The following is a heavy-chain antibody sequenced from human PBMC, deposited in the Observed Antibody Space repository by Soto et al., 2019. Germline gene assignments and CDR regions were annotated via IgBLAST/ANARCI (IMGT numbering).Heavy chain of an antibody. CDR2: IYSGGST. Sequence: EVQLVESGGGLVQPGGSLRLSCAASGFTVSNNYMSWVRQAPGKGLEWVSVIYSGGSTYYADSVKDRFTISRDNSKNTLYLQMNSLRAEDTAVYYCARDSVTLFAFDVWGQGTMVTVSS. J-gene: IGHJ3*01. CDR3: ARDSVTLFAFDV. CDR1: GFTVSNNY. D-gene: IGHD3-16*01. V-gene: IGHV3-66*01.